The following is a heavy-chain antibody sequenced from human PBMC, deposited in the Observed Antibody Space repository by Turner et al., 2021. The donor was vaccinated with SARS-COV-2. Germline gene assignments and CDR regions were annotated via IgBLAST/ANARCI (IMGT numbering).Heavy chain of an antibody. D-gene: IGHD6-6*01. V-gene: IGHV3-48*03. CDR3: AREYSSSLGKAFDY. CDR2: ISSSGSTI. Sequence: EVQLVESGGGLVQPGGSLRLSCAASGFTFSTYEMNWVRQAPGKGLEWVSYISSSGSTIYYADSVKGRFTISRDNAKNSLYLQMNSLRAEDTAIYYCAREYSSSLGKAFDYWGQGTLVTVSS. CDR1: GFTFSTYE. J-gene: IGHJ4*02.